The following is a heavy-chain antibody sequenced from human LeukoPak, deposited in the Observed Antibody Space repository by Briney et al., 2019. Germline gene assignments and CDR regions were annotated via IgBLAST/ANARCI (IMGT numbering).Heavy chain of an antibody. J-gene: IGHJ4*02. CDR2: IKQDGSEI. V-gene: IGHV3-7*03. Sequence: PGGSLRLSCAASGFAFSSYWMSWVRQAPGKGLEWVANIKQDGSEIYYVDSVKGRFTISRDNSKNTLYLQMNSLRAEDTAVYYCANCHDYGDFLFDYWGQGTLVTVSS. CDR1: GFAFSSYW. CDR3: ANCHDYGDFLFDY. D-gene: IGHD4-17*01.